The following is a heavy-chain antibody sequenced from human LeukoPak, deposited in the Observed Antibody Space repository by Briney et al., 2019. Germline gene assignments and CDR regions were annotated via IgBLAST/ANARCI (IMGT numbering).Heavy chain of an antibody. CDR3: AKDHGSSDWYYFDY. V-gene: IGHV3-7*01. CDR2: IRHDGSEK. J-gene: IGHJ4*02. D-gene: IGHD6-13*01. Sequence: GGSLRLSCAASGFSFSTYWMNWVRKAPGKGLEWVANIRHDGSEKYYVDSVKGRFTISRDNSKNTLYLQMNTLRADDTAVYYCAKDHGSSDWYYFDYWGQGTLVTVSS. CDR1: GFSFSTYW.